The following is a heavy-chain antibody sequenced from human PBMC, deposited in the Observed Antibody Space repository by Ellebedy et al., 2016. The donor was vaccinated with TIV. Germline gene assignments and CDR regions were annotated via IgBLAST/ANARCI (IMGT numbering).Heavy chain of an antibody. CDR2: ISAYNGNT. Sequence: ASVKVSCXASGYTFTSYGISWVRQAPGQGLERMGWISAYNGNTNYAQKLQGRVTMTTDTSTSTAYMELRSLRSDDTAVYYCARASSGWYRTEYYYYYGMDVWGQGTTVTVSS. CDR1: GYTFTSYG. V-gene: IGHV1-18*01. D-gene: IGHD6-19*01. J-gene: IGHJ6*02. CDR3: ARASSGWYRTEYYYYYGMDV.